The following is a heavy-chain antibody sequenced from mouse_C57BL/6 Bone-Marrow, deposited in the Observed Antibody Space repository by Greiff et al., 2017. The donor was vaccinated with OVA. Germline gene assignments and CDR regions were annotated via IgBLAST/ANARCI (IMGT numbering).Heavy chain of an antibody. D-gene: IGHD3-1*01. CDR2: INPYNGGT. Sequence: VHVKQSGPVLVKPGASVKMSCKASGYTFTDYYMNWVKQSHGKSLEWIGVINPYNGGTSYNQKFKGKATLTVDKSSSTAYMELNSLTSEDSAVYYCFRAWFAYWGQGTLVTVSA. J-gene: IGHJ3*01. CDR1: GYTFTDYY. V-gene: IGHV1-19*01. CDR3: FRAWFAY.